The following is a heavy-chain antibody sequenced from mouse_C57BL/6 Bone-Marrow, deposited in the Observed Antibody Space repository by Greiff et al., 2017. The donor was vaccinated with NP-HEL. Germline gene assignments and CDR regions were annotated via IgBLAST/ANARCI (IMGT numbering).Heavy chain of an antibody. CDR1: GYTFTSYG. V-gene: IGHV1-81*01. Sequence: VQLVESGAELARPGASVKLSCKASGYTFTSYGISWVKQRTGQGLEWIGEIYPRSGNTYYNEKFKGKATLTADKSSSTAYMELRSLTSEDSAVYFCARTSLRFLFSYWYFDVWGTGTTVTVSS. CDR3: ARTSLRFLFSYWYFDV. D-gene: IGHD1-1*01. J-gene: IGHJ1*03. CDR2: IYPRSGNT.